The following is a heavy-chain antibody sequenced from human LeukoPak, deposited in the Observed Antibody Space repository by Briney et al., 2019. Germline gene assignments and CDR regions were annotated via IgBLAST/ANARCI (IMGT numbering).Heavy chain of an antibody. V-gene: IGHV3-23*01. CDR2: ISGSGGST. CDR1: GFTFSSYA. D-gene: IGHD6-19*01. Sequence: PGGSLRVSCAAPGFTFSSYAMSWVRQAPGKGLEWASAISGSGGSTYYADSVKGRFTISRDNSKNTLYLQMNSLRAEDTAVYYCAKDRSIAVADGNDYWGQGTLVTVSS. CDR3: AKDRSIAVADGNDY. J-gene: IGHJ4*02.